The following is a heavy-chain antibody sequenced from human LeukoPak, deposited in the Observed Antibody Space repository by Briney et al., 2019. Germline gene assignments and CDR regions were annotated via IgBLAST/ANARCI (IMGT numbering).Heavy chain of an antibody. CDR3: ARGYCSSTSCYAMAFDI. D-gene: IGHD2-2*01. J-gene: IGHJ3*02. CDR2: TYYRSKWYN. CDR1: GDSVSSNSAA. Sequence: SQTLSLTCAISGDSVSSNSAAWNWIRQSPSRGLEWLGRTYYRSKWYNDYAVSVKSRITINPDTSKNQFSLQLNSVTPEDTAVYYCARGYCSSTSCYAMAFDIWGQGTMVTVSS. V-gene: IGHV6-1*01.